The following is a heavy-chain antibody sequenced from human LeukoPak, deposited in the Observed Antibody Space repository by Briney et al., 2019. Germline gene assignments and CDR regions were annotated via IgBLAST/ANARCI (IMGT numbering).Heavy chain of an antibody. Sequence: SETLSLTCAVYGGSFSGYYWSWIRQPPGKGLEWIGEINHSGSTNYNPSLKSRVTISVDTSRNQFSLKLSSVTAADTAVYYCARGYYGILTGYSNFDYWGQGTLVTVSS. V-gene: IGHV4-34*01. CDR1: GGSFSGYY. D-gene: IGHD3-9*01. CDR3: ARGYYGILTGYSNFDY. CDR2: INHSGST. J-gene: IGHJ4*02.